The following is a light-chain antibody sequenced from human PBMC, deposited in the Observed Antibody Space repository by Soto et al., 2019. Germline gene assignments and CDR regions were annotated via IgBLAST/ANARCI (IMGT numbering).Light chain of an antibody. CDR3: QQSYSIPVT. CDR2: AAS. J-gene: IGKJ4*01. V-gene: IGKV1-39*01. Sequence: DIQMTQSPSSLSASVGDRVTITCRASQSISTYLNWYQQKPGKAPKLLIYAASSLQSGVPSRFSGSGSGTDFTLTISSLQREDSATYYCQQSYSIPVTFGGGTKVESK. CDR1: QSISTY.